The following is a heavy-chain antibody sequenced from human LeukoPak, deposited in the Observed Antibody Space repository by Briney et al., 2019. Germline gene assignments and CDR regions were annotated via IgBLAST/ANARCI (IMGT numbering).Heavy chain of an antibody. CDR1: GFTFSSYS. Sequence: GGSLRLSCAASGFTFSSYSMNWVRQAPGKGLEWVSSISSSSSSYIYYADSVKGRFTISRDNAKNSLYLQMNSLRAEDTAVYYCARSGTAADFFDYWGQGTLVTVSS. D-gene: IGHD6-13*01. V-gene: IGHV3-21*01. CDR3: ARSGTAADFFDY. CDR2: ISSSSSSYI. J-gene: IGHJ4*02.